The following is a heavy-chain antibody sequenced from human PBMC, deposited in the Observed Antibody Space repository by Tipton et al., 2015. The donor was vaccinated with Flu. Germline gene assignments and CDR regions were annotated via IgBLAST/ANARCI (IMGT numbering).Heavy chain of an antibody. V-gene: IGHV4-59*12. CDR3: SRGLATFGPSTPFDH. CDR1: GGSISGYY. J-gene: IGHJ4*02. D-gene: IGHD3-16*01. Sequence: TLSLTCTVSGGSISGYYWSWIRQPPGKGLEWIAYIYYSGSTNYNPSLKSRVSMSIDRSKTEFSLKLKSVTAADTAVYFCSRGLATFGPSTPFDHWGQGALVTVSS. CDR2: IYYSGST.